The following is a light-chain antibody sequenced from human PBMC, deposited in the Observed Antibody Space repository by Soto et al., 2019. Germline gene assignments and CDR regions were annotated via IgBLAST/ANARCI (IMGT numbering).Light chain of an antibody. J-gene: IGLJ1*01. CDR2: DDS. CDR1: NIGSRS. V-gene: IGLV3-21*02. CDR3: QVWDSSGDPDV. Sequence: SYELTQPPSVSVAPGQTARVTCGGNNIGSRSVHWYQQKPGQAPVLVVSDDSDRPSGIPERFSGSNSGNTATLTISRVEAGDEADYYCQVWDSSGDPDVFGTGTKLTVL.